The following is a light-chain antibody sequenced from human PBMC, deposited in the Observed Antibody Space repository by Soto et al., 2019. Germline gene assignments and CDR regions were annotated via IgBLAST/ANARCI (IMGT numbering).Light chain of an antibody. Sequence: QSALTQPRSVSGSPGQSVTISCTGTRSDIGYYDLVSWYHHRPGKVPKLMIFDVSGRPSGVPDRLTGSKSGNTASLTISGLQPEDEGVYYCCSYAGSYTWVFGGGTKLTVL. J-gene: IGLJ3*02. V-gene: IGLV2-11*01. CDR1: RSDIGYYDL. CDR2: DVS. CDR3: CSYAGSYTWV.